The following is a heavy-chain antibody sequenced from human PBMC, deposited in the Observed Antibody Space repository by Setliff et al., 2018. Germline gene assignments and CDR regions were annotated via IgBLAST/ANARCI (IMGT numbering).Heavy chain of an antibody. J-gene: IGHJ5*02. CDR2: FDPEDGET. Sequence: ASVKVSCKVSGYTLTELSMHWVRQAPGKGLEWMGGFDPEDGETIYAQKFQGRVTMTEDTSTDTAYMELSSLRSEDTAVYYCARYNWNTNWFDPWGQGTLVTVSS. D-gene: IGHD1-20*01. V-gene: IGHV1-24*01. CDR3: ARYNWNTNWFDP. CDR1: GYTLTELS.